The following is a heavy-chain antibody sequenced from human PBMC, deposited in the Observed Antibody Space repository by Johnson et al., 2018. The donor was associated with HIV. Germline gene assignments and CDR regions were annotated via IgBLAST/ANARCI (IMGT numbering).Heavy chain of an antibody. Sequence: VQLMESGGGLIQPGGSLRLSCAASGFTVSSNYMSWVRQAPGKGLEWVSVIYSGGTTYYADSVKGRFTFSRDNSKNTVYLQMNSLRGEDTSVYWCARRSDYFSHDAFDIWGQGTMVTVSS. J-gene: IGHJ3*02. CDR3: ARRSDYFSHDAFDI. V-gene: IGHV3-66*03. D-gene: IGHD3-22*01. CDR1: GFTVSSNY. CDR2: IYSGGTT.